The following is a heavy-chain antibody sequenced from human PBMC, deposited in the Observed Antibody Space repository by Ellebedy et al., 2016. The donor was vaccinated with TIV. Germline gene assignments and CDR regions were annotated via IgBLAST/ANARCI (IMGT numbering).Heavy chain of an antibody. J-gene: IGHJ5*02. CDR2: IRQEGDEI. CDR3: ARRASYGDYAVQVNPWFDP. V-gene: IGHV3-7*01. D-gene: IGHD4-17*01. Sequence: GGSLRLSCAASGFTFRSYWMTWVRKAPGKGLEWVAKIRQEGDEIYYVESVKGRFTISRDNAKNSLFLQMTSLRAEDTSVYYFARRASYGDYAVQVNPWFDPWGQGTLVTVSS. CDR1: GFTFRSYW.